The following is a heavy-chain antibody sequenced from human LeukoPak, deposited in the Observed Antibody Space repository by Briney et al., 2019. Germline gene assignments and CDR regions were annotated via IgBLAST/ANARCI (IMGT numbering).Heavy chain of an antibody. CDR3: ARDNLGYCSGGSCYSDWFDP. CDR2: IYYSGST. V-gene: IGHV4-61*01. CDR1: GYSISSGYY. D-gene: IGHD2-15*01. J-gene: IGHJ5*02. Sequence: TPSETLSLTCSVSGYSISSGYYWGWIRQPPGKGLEWIGYIYYSGSTNYNPSLKSRVTISVDTSKNQFSLKLSSVTAADTAVYYCARDNLGYCSGGSCYSDWFDPWGQGTLVTVSS.